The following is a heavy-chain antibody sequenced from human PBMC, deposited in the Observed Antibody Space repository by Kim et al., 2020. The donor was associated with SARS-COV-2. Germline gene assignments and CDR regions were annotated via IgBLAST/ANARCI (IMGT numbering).Heavy chain of an antibody. V-gene: IGHV3-9*01. CDR3: AKASPFRGDWNYYYGMDF. Sequence: GGSLRLSCAASGFTFDDYAMHWVRQAPGKGLEWVSGMSWNSGSIGYADSVKGRFTISRDNAKNSLYLQMNSLRAEDTALYYCAKASPFRGDWNYYYGMDFWSQGTTVTVSS. D-gene: IGHD2-21*02. CDR2: MSWNSGSI. J-gene: IGHJ6*02. CDR1: GFTFDDYA.